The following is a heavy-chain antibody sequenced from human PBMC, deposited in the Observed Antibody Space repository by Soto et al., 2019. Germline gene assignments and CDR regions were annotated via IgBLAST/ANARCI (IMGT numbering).Heavy chain of an antibody. V-gene: IGHV4-30-4*01. CDR3: ARVSFGYCSGGSCSNYYYYGMDV. CDR1: GCSISSGDYY. Sequence: SETLSLPCPVSGCSISSGDYYWSWIRQPPGKGLEWIGYIYYSGSTYYNPSLKSRVTISVDTSKNQFSLKLSSVTAADTAVYYCARVSFGYCSGGSCSNYYYYGMDVWGQGTTVTVSS. D-gene: IGHD2-15*01. J-gene: IGHJ6*02. CDR2: IYYSGST.